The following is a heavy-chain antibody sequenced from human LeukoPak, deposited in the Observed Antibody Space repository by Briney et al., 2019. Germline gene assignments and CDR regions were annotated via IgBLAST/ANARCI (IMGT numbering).Heavy chain of an antibody. J-gene: IGHJ6*03. Sequence: SETLSLTCAVYGGSFTGYYWSWIRQPPGKGLEWIGEISHRGSTNYNPSLKSRVTISVYTSKNQFSLQLNSVTPEDTAVYYCARDRITMVRGVIFLTGYYYYMDVWGKGTTVTISS. D-gene: IGHD3-10*01. CDR2: ISHRGST. CDR3: ARDRITMVRGVIFLTGYYYYMDV. V-gene: IGHV4-34*01. CDR1: GGSFTGYY.